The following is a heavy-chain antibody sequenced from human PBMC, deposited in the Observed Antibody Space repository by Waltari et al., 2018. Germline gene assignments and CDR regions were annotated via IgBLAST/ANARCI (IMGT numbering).Heavy chain of an antibody. CDR2: ISGSDNAI. Sequence: VQLVESGGGFVQPGGSLRLSCAASGFTFRDDGVNWVCQAPGKGLGWISYISGSDNAIYDANGVRGRFTISRDNAKDSLYLQMNNLRGDDTAVYYCARGLTTLDLWGQGTLVTVSS. V-gene: IGHV3-48*04. CDR3: ARGLTTLDL. J-gene: IGHJ5*02. CDR1: GFTFRDDG.